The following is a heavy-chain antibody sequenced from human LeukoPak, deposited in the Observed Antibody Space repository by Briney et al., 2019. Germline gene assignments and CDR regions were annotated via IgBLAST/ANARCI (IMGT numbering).Heavy chain of an antibody. CDR1: GGSISSSSYY. Sequence: PSGTLSLTCTVFGGSISSSSYYWGWIRQPPGKGLEWIGSIYYSGSTYYNPSLKSRVTISVDTSKNQFSLKLSSVTAADTAVYYCARRGYSSSWYLYYFDYWGQGTLVTVSS. J-gene: IGHJ4*02. CDR2: IYYSGST. D-gene: IGHD6-13*01. V-gene: IGHV4-39*01. CDR3: ARRGYSSSWYLYYFDY.